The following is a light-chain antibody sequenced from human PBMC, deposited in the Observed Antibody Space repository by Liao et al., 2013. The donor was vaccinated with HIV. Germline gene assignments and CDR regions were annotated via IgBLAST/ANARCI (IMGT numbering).Light chain of an antibody. CDR1: KLGDKY. V-gene: IGLV3-1*01. CDR2: QDT. Sequence: SYELTQPPSVSVSPGQTASITCSGDKLGDKYVSWNQQRPGQSPVLVIYQDTKRPSGIPERFSGSNSGNTATLTISGTQAMDEADYYCQAWDSSTVVFGGGTKLTVL. CDR3: QAWDSSTVV. J-gene: IGLJ2*01.